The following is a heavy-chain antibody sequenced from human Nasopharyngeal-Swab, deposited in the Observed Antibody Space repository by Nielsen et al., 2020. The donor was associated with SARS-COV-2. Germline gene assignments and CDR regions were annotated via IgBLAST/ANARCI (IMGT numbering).Heavy chain of an antibody. CDR1: GFTFSSSG. V-gene: IGHV3-30-3*01. CDR3: ARVVLLWFGELSSGMDV. CDR2: ISYDGSNK. Sequence: GESLKISCAASGFTFSSSGMDWVRPAPGKGLEWVAVISYDGSNKYYADSVKGRFTISRDNSKNTLYLQMNSLRAEDTAVYYCARVVLLWFGELSSGMDVWGQGTTVTVSS. J-gene: IGHJ6*02. D-gene: IGHD3-10*01.